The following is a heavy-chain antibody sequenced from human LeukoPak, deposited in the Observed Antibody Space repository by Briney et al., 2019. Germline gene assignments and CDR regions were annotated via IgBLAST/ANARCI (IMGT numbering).Heavy chain of an antibody. V-gene: IGHV3-23*01. Sequence: GGSLRLSCAASGFTFSSYWMSWVRQAPGKGLEWVSGISGSGESTTYADSVKGRFTISRDNSKNTLYLQMNNLRSEDTTLYYCVSPTADYPFLYYFDSWGQGTPVTVSS. J-gene: IGHJ4*02. CDR2: ISGSGEST. CDR1: GFTFSSYW. D-gene: IGHD5-12*01. CDR3: VSPTADYPFLYYFDS.